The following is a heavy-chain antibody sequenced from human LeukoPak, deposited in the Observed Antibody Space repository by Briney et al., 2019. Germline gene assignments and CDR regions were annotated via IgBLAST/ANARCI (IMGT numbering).Heavy chain of an antibody. Sequence: PGGSLRLSCVASGFTFSSYSMNWVRQAPGKGLEWVSFISSSSAYISYADSVKGRFTVSRDNAKNSLYLQMNSLRAEDTAVYYCASILRSSSGYYFDYWGQGTLVTVSS. J-gene: IGHJ4*02. CDR1: GFTFSSYS. CDR2: ISSSSAYI. CDR3: ASILRSSSGYYFDY. V-gene: IGHV3-21*01. D-gene: IGHD3-10*01.